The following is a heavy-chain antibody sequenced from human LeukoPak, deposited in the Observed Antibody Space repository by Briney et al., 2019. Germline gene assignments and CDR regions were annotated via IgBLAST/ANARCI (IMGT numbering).Heavy chain of an antibody. CDR3: ARGGLGDYYGSGSYYGYFDY. Sequence: PGRSLRLSCAASGFTVSSNYMSWVRQAPGKGLEWVSVIYSGGSTYYADSVKGRFTISRDNSKNTLYLQMNSLRAEDTAVYYCARGGLGDYYGSGSYYGYFDYWGQGTLVTVSS. CDR2: IYSGGST. J-gene: IGHJ4*02. D-gene: IGHD3-10*01. CDR1: GFTVSSNY. V-gene: IGHV3-53*01.